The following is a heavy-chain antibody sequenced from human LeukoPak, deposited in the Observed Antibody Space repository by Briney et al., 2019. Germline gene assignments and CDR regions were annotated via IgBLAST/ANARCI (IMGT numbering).Heavy chain of an antibody. V-gene: IGHV3-48*03. J-gene: IGHJ1*01. CDR2: ISSSGSTI. D-gene: IGHD3-22*01. CDR1: GFTFSSYE. Sequence: GGSLRLSCAASGFTFSSYEMNWVRQAPGKGLEWVSYISSSGSTIYYADSVKGRFTISRDNAKNSLYLRMNSLRAEDTAVYYCVRDYYGDYHHWGQGILVTVSS. CDR3: VRDYYGDYHH.